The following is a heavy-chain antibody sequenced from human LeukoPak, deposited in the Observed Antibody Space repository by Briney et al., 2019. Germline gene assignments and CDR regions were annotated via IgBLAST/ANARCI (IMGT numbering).Heavy chain of an antibody. V-gene: IGHV5-51*01. Sequence: GESLKISCKGSGYSFTNYWIGWVRQMPGKGLEWMGIIYPGDSDTRYSPSFQGQVTISADKSISTAYLQWSSLKASDTAMYYCATQGDAGITGTTVFDYWGQGTVVTVSS. CDR2: IYPGDSDT. CDR1: GYSFTNYW. D-gene: IGHD1-7*01. CDR3: ATQGDAGITGTTVFDY. J-gene: IGHJ4*02.